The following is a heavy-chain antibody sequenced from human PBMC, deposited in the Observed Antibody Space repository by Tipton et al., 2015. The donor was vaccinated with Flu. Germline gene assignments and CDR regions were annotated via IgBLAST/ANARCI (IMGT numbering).Heavy chain of an antibody. CDR3: ANLSDYGDDY. V-gene: IGHV4-31*03. CDR2: IYYSGTT. CDR1: NGSINRAGFY. J-gene: IGHJ4*01. Sequence: LRLSCIVSNGSINRAGFYWHWIRQNPEKGLEWIGYIYYSGTTYYNPSLQSRVSISIDTSKNHFSLRLDSVTSADTAIYYCANLSDYGDDYWGQGTLVTVSS. D-gene: IGHD4-17*01.